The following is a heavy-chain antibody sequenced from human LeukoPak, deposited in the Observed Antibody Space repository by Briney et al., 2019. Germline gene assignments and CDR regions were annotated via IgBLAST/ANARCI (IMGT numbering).Heavy chain of an antibody. CDR3: ARDRVIAARPFPTFDY. CDR2: INPNSGGT. Sequence: ASVKVSCKASGYTFTGYYMHWVRQAPGQGLEWMGWINPNSGGTNYAQKFQGRVTMTRDTSISTAYMELSRLRSDVTAVYYCARDRVIAARPFPTFDYWGQGTLVTVSS. CDR1: GYTFTGYY. J-gene: IGHJ4*02. V-gene: IGHV1-2*02. D-gene: IGHD6-6*01.